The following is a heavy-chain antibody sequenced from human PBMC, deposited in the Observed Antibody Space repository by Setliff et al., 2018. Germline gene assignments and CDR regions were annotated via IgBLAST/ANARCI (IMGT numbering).Heavy chain of an antibody. CDR3: ATDGVQNYNLDY. CDR2: ISASGGST. J-gene: IGHJ4*02. CDR1: GFSFTDSA. V-gene: IGHV3-23*01. Sequence: GGSLRLSCAASGFSFTDSAMSWVRQAPGKGLEWVSVISASGGSTYYADSVKGRFSMSRDNSKNTLYLQMNSLRTEDTAVYYCATDGVQNYNLDYWGQGTLVTVSS. D-gene: IGHD1-1*01.